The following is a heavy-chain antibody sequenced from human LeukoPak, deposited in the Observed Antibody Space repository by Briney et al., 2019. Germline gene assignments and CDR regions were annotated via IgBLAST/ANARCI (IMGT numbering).Heavy chain of an antibody. D-gene: IGHD3-10*01. J-gene: IGHJ4*02. Sequence: GGSLRLSCAVSGFTFSDYYMSWIRQAPGKGLEWVSYISSSGTTIYYADSVKGRFTISRDNAKNSLYLQMNRLTAEHRAVYYCARAGGWARPFNYWGQRTLVTVSP. CDR3: ARAGGWARPFNY. CDR1: GFTFSDYY. CDR2: ISSSGTTI. V-gene: IGHV3-11*01.